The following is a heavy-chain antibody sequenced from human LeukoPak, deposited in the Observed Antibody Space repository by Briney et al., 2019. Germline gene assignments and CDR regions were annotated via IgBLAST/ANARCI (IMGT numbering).Heavy chain of an antibody. Sequence: SETLSLTCTVSGGSISSSSYYWGWIHQPPGKGLEWIGSIYYSGSTYYNPSLKSRVTISVDTSKNQFSLKLSSVTAADTAVYYCARHSDDFWSGFSSGYFDYWGQGTLVTVSS. V-gene: IGHV4-39*01. D-gene: IGHD3-3*01. CDR1: GGSISSSSYY. J-gene: IGHJ4*02. CDR3: ARHSDDFWSGFSSGYFDY. CDR2: IYYSGST.